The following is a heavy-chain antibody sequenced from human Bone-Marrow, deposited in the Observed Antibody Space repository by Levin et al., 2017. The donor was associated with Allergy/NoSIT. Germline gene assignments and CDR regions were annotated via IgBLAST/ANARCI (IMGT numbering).Heavy chain of an antibody. J-gene: IGHJ3*02. CDR3: ARISSAAFDI. CDR2: INPNSGDT. CDR1: GYTFTDYF. D-gene: IGHD6-19*01. V-gene: IGHV1-2*02. Sequence: GASVKVSCKASGYTFTDYFIHWVRLAPGQGLEWMGWINPNSGDTDSAQNFQDRVTMTRDTSISTAYMELSSLTSNDTALYYCARISSAAFDIWGQGTVVTVSS.